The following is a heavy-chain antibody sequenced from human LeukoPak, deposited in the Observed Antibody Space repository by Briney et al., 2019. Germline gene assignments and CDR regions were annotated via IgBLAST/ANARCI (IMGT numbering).Heavy chain of an antibody. CDR1: GGSISSSSYY. Sequence: PSETLSLTCTVSGGSISSSSYYWGWIRQPPGKGLEWIGSIYYSGCTYYNPSLKSRVTISVDTSKNQFSLKLSSVTAADTAVYYCARRDYYYYYMDVWGKGTTVTISS. V-gene: IGHV4-39*01. CDR2: IYYSGCT. CDR3: ARRDYYYYYMDV. J-gene: IGHJ6*03.